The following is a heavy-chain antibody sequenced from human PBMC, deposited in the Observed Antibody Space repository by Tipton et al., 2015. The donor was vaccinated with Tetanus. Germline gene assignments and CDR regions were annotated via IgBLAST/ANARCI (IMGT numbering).Heavy chain of an antibody. V-gene: IGHV4-39*01. CDR2: VYYDGSA. CDR3: TRHVVEAVPRWFDP. J-gene: IGHJ5*02. CDR1: GDSISSSEYY. Sequence: LSLTCTVSGDSISSSEYYWGWIRQPPGEGLEWIASVYYDGSAYTNPSLKSRIAISIDTSGSQFSLKVHSVTAADTAFYYCTRHVVEAVPRWFDPWGQGTLVTVSS. D-gene: IGHD2-2*01.